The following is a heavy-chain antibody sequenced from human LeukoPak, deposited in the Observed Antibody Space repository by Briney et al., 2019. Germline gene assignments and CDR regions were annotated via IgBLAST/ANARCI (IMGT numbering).Heavy chain of an antibody. Sequence: PGGSLRLSCAASGFTFSSYAMHWVRQAPGKGLEWVAVISYDGSNKYYADSVKGRFTISRDNSKNTLYVRMNSLRAEDTAVYYCARSRPPTGFIESYYYYMDVWGKGTTVTVSS. V-gene: IGHV3-30*04. CDR1: GFTFSSYA. J-gene: IGHJ6*03. CDR2: ISYDGSNK. CDR3: ARSRPPTGFIESYYYYMDV. D-gene: IGHD3-16*02.